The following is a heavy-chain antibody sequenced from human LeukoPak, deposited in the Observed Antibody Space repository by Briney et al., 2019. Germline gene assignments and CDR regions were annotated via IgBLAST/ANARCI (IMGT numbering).Heavy chain of an antibody. Sequence: QPGGSLRLSCAASGFTFSTYSKNWVRQAPGKGLEWLSYISSSGNTKYYADSVKGRFTISRDTAKNSLYLQMNSLRVEDTAVYYCARVEGVITNFDYWGQGTLVTVSS. CDR2: ISSSGNTK. D-gene: IGHD3-10*01. CDR3: ARVEGVITNFDY. J-gene: IGHJ4*02. CDR1: GFTFSTYS. V-gene: IGHV3-48*01.